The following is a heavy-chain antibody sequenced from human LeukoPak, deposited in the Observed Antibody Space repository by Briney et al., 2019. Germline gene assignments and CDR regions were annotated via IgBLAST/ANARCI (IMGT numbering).Heavy chain of an antibody. V-gene: IGHV4-31*03. D-gene: IGHD2-15*01. J-gene: IGHJ3*02. CDR2: IYYSGST. CDR3: ARSVVVVAATDDAFDI. Sequence: SETLSLTCTVSGGSISSGGYYWSWIRQHPGKGLEWIGYIYYSGSTYYNPSLKSRVTISVDTSKNQFSLELSSVTAADTAVYYCARSVVVVAATDDAFDIRGQGTMVTVSS. CDR1: GGSISSGGYY.